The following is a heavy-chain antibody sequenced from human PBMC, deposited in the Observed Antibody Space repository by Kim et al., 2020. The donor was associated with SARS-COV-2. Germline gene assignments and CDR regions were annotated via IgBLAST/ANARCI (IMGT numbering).Heavy chain of an antibody. Sequence: KGRVTISRDNAKNSLYLQMNSLRAEDTAVYYCARQYCSGGSCYSGDAIDIWGQGTMVTVSS. D-gene: IGHD2-15*01. J-gene: IGHJ3*02. CDR3: ARQYCSGGSCYSGDAIDI. V-gene: IGHV3-11*06.